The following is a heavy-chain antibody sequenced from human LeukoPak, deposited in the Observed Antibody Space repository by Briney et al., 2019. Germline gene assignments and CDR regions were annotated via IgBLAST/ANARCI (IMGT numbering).Heavy chain of an antibody. CDR2: ISGSGGST. D-gene: IGHD2/OR15-2a*01. CDR1: GFTFGDYA. CDR3: AKGYDYLDP. J-gene: IGHJ5*02. V-gene: IGHV3-23*01. Sequence: GGSLRLSCTASGFTFGDYAMSWFRQAPGKGLEWVSAISGSGGSTYYADSVKGRFTISRDNSKNTLYLQMNSLRAEDTAVYYCAKGYDYLDPWGQGTLVTVSS.